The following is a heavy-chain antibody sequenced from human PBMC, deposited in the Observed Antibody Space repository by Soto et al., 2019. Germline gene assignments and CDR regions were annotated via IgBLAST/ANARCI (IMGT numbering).Heavy chain of an antibody. CDR2: IKEDGSEK. D-gene: IGHD3-22*01. CDR3: ARHYYDSNGDIIGEYLKH. V-gene: IGHV3-7*03. CDR1: GFTFSRYW. Sequence: GGSLRLSCAASGFTFSRYWMSWVRQAPGKGLEWVANIKEDGSEKNSVDSVRGRFTISRDNAKNSLFLQMNSLGVEDTAVYYCARHYYDSNGDIIGEYLKHCGQGTLVTVYS. J-gene: IGHJ1*01.